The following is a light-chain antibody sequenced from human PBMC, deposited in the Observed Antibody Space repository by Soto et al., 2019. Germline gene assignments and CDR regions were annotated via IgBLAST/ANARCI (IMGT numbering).Light chain of an antibody. J-gene: IGKJ2*01. V-gene: IGKV3-20*01. Sequence: EIVLTQSPGTLSLSPGERATLSCRASQSVSSSYLAWYQQKPGQAPRLLIYGASSRATGIPDRFSGSGSGTDFTLTISRLEPEDFALYYCQQYHSSSYTFGQGTKLEIK. CDR1: QSVSSSY. CDR2: GAS. CDR3: QQYHSSSYT.